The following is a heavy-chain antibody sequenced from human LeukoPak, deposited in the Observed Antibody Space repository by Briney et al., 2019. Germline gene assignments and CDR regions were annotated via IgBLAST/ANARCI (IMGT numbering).Heavy chain of an antibody. CDR2: ITSSSSTI. V-gene: IGHV3-48*02. CDR3: ARDNYYGSEDAFDI. Sequence: GGSLRLSCAASGFTFGSYSMNWVRQAPGKGLEWISYITSSSSTIYYADSVKGRFTISRDNAKNSLYLQMNSLRDEDTAVYYCARDNYYGSEDAFDIWGQGTMVTVSS. D-gene: IGHD3-10*01. CDR1: GFTFGSYS. J-gene: IGHJ3*02.